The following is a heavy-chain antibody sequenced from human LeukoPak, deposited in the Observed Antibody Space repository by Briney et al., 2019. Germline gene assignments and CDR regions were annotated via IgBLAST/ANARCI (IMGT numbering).Heavy chain of an antibody. J-gene: IGHJ4*02. CDR2: IYHSGST. Sequence: SETLSLTCAVSGGSISSSNWWSWVRQPPGKGLEWIGEIYHSGSTNYNPSLKSRVTISVDKSKNQFSLKLSSVTAADTTVYYCASSSGYRSYYFDYWGQGTLVTVSS. CDR3: ASSSGYRSYYFDY. CDR1: GGSISSSNW. D-gene: IGHD3-22*01. V-gene: IGHV4-4*02.